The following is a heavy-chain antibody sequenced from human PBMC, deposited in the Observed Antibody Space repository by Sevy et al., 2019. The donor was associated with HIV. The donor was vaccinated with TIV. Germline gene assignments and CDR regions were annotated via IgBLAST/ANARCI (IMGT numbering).Heavy chain of an antibody. D-gene: IGHD3-22*01. J-gene: IGHJ3*02. CDR2: ISSSGSTI. CDR1: GFTFSDYY. V-gene: IGHV3-11*01. Sequence: GGSLRLSCAASGFTFSDYYMSWIRQAPGKGLEWVSYISSSGSTIYYADSVKGRFTISRDNAKNSLYLQMNSLRAEDTAVYYCARRSYDSALSHAFDIWGQGTMVTVSS. CDR3: ARRSYDSALSHAFDI.